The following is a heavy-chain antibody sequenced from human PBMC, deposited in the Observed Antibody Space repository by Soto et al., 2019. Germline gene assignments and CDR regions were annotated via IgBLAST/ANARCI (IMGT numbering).Heavy chain of an antibody. Sequence: GGSLRLSCAASVFTYSTYYMSWIRQAPGKGLEWVSYISSSGSTIYYADSVKGRFTISRDNAKNSLYLQMNSLRAEDTAVYYCARPYPNMDWFDPWGQGTLVTVSS. V-gene: IGHV3-11*01. CDR3: ARPYPNMDWFDP. J-gene: IGHJ5*02. CDR1: VFTYSTYY. D-gene: IGHD2-21*01. CDR2: ISSSGSTI.